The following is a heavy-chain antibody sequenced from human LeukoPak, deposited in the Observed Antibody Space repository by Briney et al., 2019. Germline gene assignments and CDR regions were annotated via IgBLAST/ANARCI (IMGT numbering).Heavy chain of an antibody. CDR2: ISSSSSYT. CDR1: GFTFSSYS. D-gene: IGHD3-16*01. Sequence: GGSLRLSCAASGFTFSSYSMNWVRQAPGKGLEWVSSISSSSSYTYYADSVKGRFTISRDNAKNSLYLQMNSLRAEDTAVYYCAREPGGGEGGYYYYGMDVWGQGTTVTVSS. CDR3: AREPGGGEGGYYYYGMDV. J-gene: IGHJ6*02. V-gene: IGHV3-21*01.